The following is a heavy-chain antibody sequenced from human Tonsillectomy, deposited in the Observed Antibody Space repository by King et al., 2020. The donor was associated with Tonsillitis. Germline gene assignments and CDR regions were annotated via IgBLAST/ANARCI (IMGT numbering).Heavy chain of an antibody. CDR1: GYTFTSYD. D-gene: IGHD2-2*01. J-gene: IGHJ6*02. Sequence: VQLVESGAEVKKPGASVKVSCKASGYTFTSYDVNWVRQATGQGLEWMGWMNPNSGNTGYAQKFQGRVTMTRNTSISTAYMELSSLRSEDAAVYYWSRLSLTYCSGTSCYAYYYYGMDVWGQGTTVTVSS. CDR3: SRLSLTYCSGTSCYAYYYYGMDV. V-gene: IGHV1-8*01. CDR2: MNPNSGNT.